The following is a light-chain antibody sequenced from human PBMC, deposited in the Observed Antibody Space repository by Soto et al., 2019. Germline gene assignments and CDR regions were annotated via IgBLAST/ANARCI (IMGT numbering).Light chain of an antibody. J-gene: IGLJ1*01. CDR2: DVS. CDR1: SSDVGGYNF. CDR3: SSYSSSNTYV. Sequence: QSVLTQPASVSASPGQTITISCTGTSSDVGGYNFVSWYQQHPGKAPKLMIYDVSNRPSGVSGHFSGSKYGNTASLTISGLQAEDEADYYCSSYSSSNTYVFGTGTKVTVL. V-gene: IGLV2-14*01.